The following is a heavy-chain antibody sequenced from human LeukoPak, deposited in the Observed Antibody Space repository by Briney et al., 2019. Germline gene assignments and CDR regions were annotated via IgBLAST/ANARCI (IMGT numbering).Heavy chain of an antibody. V-gene: IGHV3-21*01. CDR3: ARVEEGWYSSTSYWYFDL. D-gene: IGHD6-13*01. CDR1: GFTFSSYS. J-gene: IGHJ2*01. CDR2: ISSSSSYI. Sequence: GGSLRLSCAASGFTFSSYSMNWVRQAPGKGLEWVSSISSSSSYIYYADSVKGRFTISRDNAKNSLYLQMNSLRAEDTAVYYCARVEEGWYSSTSYWYFDLWGRGTLVTVSS.